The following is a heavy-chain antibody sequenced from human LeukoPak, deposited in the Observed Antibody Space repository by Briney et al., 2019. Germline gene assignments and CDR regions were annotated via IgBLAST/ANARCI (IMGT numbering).Heavy chain of an antibody. J-gene: IGHJ3*02. V-gene: IGHV4-34*01. CDR1: GGSFSGYY. CDR2: INHSGST. CDR3: ARKIVASDAFDI. Sequence: PSETLSLTCAVYGGSFSGYYWSWIRQPPGKGLEWIGEINHSGSTNYNPSLKSRVTISVDTSKNQFSLKLSSVTAADTAVYYCARKIVASDAFDIWGQGTMVTVSS. D-gene: IGHD5-12*01.